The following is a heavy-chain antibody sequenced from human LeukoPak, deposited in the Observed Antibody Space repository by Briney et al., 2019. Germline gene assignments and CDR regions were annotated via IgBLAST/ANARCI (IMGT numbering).Heavy chain of an antibody. CDR2: ISGSGGST. CDR1: GFTFSGYA. V-gene: IGHV3-23*01. Sequence: GGSLRVSCAASGFTFSGYAMSWVRQAPGKGLEWVSAISGSGGSTYYADSVKGRFTISRGNSKNTLYLKMNSLRAEDTAVYYCAKDPGRVDYWAREPWSPSPQ. D-gene: IGHD7-27*01. CDR3: AKDPGRVDY. J-gene: IGHJ4*02.